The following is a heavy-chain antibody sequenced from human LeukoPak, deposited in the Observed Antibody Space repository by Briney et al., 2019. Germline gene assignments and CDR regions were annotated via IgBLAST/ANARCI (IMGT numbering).Heavy chain of an antibody. V-gene: IGHV3-11*06. CDR2: ISSSSSYT. Sequence: GGSLRLSCAASGFTFSDYYMSWIRQAPGKGLEWVSYISSSSSYTNYADSVKGRFTISRDNAKNTLYLQMNSLRAEDTAVYYCASGRLVGAPDYWGQGTLVTVSS. J-gene: IGHJ4*02. CDR1: GFTFSDYY. D-gene: IGHD1-26*01. CDR3: ASGRLVGAPDY.